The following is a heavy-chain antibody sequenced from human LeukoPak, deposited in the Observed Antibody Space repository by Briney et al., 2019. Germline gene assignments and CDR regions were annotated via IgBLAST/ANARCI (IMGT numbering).Heavy chain of an antibody. V-gene: IGHV3-30*02. CDR1: GFTFSSYG. J-gene: IGHJ6*03. CDR2: IRYDGSNK. D-gene: IGHD2-2*03. CDR3: ARDGYCSSTGCSYYYMDV. Sequence: PGGSLRLSCAASGFTFSSYGMHWVRQAPGKGLEWVAFIRYDGSNKYYADSVKGRFTISRDNAKNSLYLQMNSLRAEDTAVYYCARDGYCSSTGCSYYYMDVWGKGTTVTVSS.